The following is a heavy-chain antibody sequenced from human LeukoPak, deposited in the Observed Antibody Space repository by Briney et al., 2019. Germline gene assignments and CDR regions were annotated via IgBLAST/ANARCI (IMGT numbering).Heavy chain of an antibody. CDR2: ISSSSSTI. Sequence: PGGSLRLSCAASGFTFSSYSMNWVRQAPGKGLEWVSYISSSSSTIYYADSVKGRFTISRDNAKNSLYLQMNSLRAEDTAVYYCARVHSSSPVMDVWGKGTTVTISS. CDR3: ARVHSSSPVMDV. D-gene: IGHD6-13*01. CDR1: GFTFSSYS. V-gene: IGHV3-48*01. J-gene: IGHJ6*03.